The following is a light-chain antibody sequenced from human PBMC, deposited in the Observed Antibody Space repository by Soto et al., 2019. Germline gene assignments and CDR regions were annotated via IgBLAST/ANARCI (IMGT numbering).Light chain of an antibody. J-gene: IGLJ1*01. CDR1: SSDVGGYDY. CDR3: ISYASINTYV. CDR2: DVT. Sequence: QSALTQPASVSGSPGQSITISCTGTSSDVGGYDYVSWYQQHPGKAPKLMIYDVTNRPSGVSNRFSGSKSGNTASLTISGLQAEVEADYYCISYASINTYVFGTGTKVTVL. V-gene: IGLV2-14*01.